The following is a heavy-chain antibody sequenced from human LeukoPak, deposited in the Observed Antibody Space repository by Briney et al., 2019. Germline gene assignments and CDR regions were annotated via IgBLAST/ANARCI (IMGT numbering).Heavy chain of an antibody. CDR1: GGSITGYY. Sequence: PSETLSLTCSVSGGSITGYYWSWVRQPVGKGLEWVGQIYTSGITNYNPSLKSRVTMSVDTSKNQFSLKLSPVTAADTALYYCARLHQSGTTDYWGQGTLVTVSS. CDR2: IYTSGIT. V-gene: IGHV4-4*07. D-gene: IGHD1-1*01. J-gene: IGHJ4*02. CDR3: ARLHQSGTTDY.